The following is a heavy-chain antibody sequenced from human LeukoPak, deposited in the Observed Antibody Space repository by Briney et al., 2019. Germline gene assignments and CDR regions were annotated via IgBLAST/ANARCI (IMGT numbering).Heavy chain of an antibody. Sequence: ASVKVSCKASGYTFTSYYMHWVRQAPGQGLEWMGIINPSGGSTSHAQKFQGRVTITADKSTSTAYMELSSLRSEDTAVYYCARERGITMVRGDTGPLDYWGQGTLVTVSS. CDR1: GYTFTSYY. CDR2: INPSGGST. V-gene: IGHV1-46*01. CDR3: ARERGITMVRGDTGPLDY. J-gene: IGHJ4*02. D-gene: IGHD3-10*01.